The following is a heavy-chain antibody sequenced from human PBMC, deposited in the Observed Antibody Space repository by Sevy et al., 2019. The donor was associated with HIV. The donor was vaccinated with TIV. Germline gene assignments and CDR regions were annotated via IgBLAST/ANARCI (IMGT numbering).Heavy chain of an antibody. CDR3: ARGGRGYSYGYWSHYYGMDV. CDR1: GFTFSSYA. D-gene: IGHD5-18*01. V-gene: IGHV3-30-3*01. CDR2: ISYDGSNK. Sequence: GGSLRLSCAASGFTFSSYALHWVRQAPGKGLEWVAVISYDGSNKYYADSVKGRFTISRDNSKSTLYLQMNNLRVEDTAVYHCARGGRGYSYGYWSHYYGMDVWGQGTTVTVSS. J-gene: IGHJ6*02.